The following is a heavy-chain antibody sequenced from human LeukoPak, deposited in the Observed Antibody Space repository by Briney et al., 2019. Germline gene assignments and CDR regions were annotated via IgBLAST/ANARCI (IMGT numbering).Heavy chain of an antibody. J-gene: IGHJ3*02. CDR1: GFTFSSYS. D-gene: IGHD2-2*01. CDR2: ISSSSSYI. Sequence: GGSLRLSCAASGFTFSSYSMNWVRQAPGKGLEWVSSISSSSSYIYYADSVKGRFTISRDNAKNSLYLQMNSLRAEDTAVYYCARVIVVVPAARNAFDIWGHGTMVTVSS. V-gene: IGHV3-21*01. CDR3: ARVIVVVPAARNAFDI.